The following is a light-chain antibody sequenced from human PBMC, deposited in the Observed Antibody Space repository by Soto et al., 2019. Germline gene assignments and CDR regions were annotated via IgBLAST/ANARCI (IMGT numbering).Light chain of an antibody. CDR2: GNS. CDR3: QSYDSSLSVV. CDR1: SSNIGAGYD. J-gene: IGLJ2*01. Sequence: LTQPHSVSESPGKTVTISCTGSSSNIGAGYDVHWYQQLPGTAPKLLIYGNSNRPSGVPDRFSGSKSGTSASLAITGLQAEDEADYYCQSYDSSLSVVFGGGTKVTVL. V-gene: IGLV1-40*01.